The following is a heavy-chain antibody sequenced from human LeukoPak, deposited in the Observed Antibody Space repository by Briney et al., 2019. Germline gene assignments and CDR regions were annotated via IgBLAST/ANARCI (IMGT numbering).Heavy chain of an antibody. Sequence: SETLSLTCTVSGYSISSGYYWSWIRQPPGKVLEWIGEINHSGSTNYNPSLKSRVTISVDTSKNQFSLKLSSVTAADTAVYYCARARYSSGWYQYFQHWGQGTLVTVSS. CDR3: ARARYSSGWYQYFQH. J-gene: IGHJ1*01. D-gene: IGHD6-19*01. V-gene: IGHV4-38-2*02. CDR1: GYSISSGYY. CDR2: INHSGST.